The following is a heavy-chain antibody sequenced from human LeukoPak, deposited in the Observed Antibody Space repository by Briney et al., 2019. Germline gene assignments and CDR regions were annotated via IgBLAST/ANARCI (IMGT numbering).Heavy chain of an antibody. Sequence: SETLSLTCTVSGGSISSYYGSWIRQPPGKGLEWVGYIYYSGSTNYNPSLKSRVTISVETSKNQFSLKLSSVTAADTAVYYCASGGNYYDSSGYYYVFDYWGQGTLVTVSS. CDR3: ASGGNYYDSSGYYYVFDY. V-gene: IGHV4-59*08. J-gene: IGHJ4*02. CDR1: GGSISSYY. CDR2: IYYSGST. D-gene: IGHD3-22*01.